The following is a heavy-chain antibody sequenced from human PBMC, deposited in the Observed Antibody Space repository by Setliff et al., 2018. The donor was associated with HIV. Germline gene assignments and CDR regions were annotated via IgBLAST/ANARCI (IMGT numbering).Heavy chain of an antibody. CDR1: GYTFTSYD. Sequence: ASVKVSCKASGYTFTSYDINWVRQATGQGLEWMGWINPNSGDTNYAQKFQGRVTMTRDTSINAAYMELRSLRSDDTAVYYCARTLLRDTAMASGPDYWGQGTLVTVSS. CDR2: INPNSGDT. CDR3: ARTLLRDTAMASGPDY. V-gene: IGHV1-2*02. J-gene: IGHJ4*02. D-gene: IGHD5-18*01.